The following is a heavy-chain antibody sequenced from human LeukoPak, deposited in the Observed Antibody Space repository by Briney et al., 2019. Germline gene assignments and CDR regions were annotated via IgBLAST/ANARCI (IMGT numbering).Heavy chain of an antibody. CDR2: IIPIFGTA. CDR1: GGTLSSYA. D-gene: IGHD3-10*01. CDR3: ARPQLYGSGSYPYYYYYGMDV. V-gene: IGHV1-69*13. Sequence: ASVKVSCKASGGTLSSYAISWVRQAPGQGLEWMGGIIPIFGTANYAQKFQGRVTITADESTSTAYMELSSLRSEDTAVYYCARPQLYGSGSYPYYYYYGMDVWGKGTTVTVSS. J-gene: IGHJ6*04.